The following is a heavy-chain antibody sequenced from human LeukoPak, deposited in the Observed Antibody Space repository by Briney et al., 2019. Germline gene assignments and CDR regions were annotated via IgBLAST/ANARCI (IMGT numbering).Heavy chain of an antibody. Sequence: GGSLRLSCVASGFTFNTYAMHWVRRAPGKGLEWLSVISDDGTNTFYAESVEGRIMISRDNSQNTLHLQVNSLRAEDTAVYFCGKDYRAFGSFVDFWGQGTLVSVSS. CDR1: GFTFNTYA. D-gene: IGHD1-26*01. J-gene: IGHJ4*02. CDR2: ISDDGTNT. V-gene: IGHV3-30*18. CDR3: GKDYRAFGSFVDF.